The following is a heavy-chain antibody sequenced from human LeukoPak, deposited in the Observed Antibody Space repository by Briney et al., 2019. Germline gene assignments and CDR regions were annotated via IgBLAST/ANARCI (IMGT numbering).Heavy chain of an antibody. CDR1: GYTFTSYG. J-gene: IGHJ6*03. CDR2: ISAYNGNT. D-gene: IGHD3-22*01. Sequence: ASVKVSCKASGYTFTSYGISWVRQAPGQGLEWMGWISAYNGNTNYAQKPQGRVTMTTDTSTSTAYMELRSLRSDDTAVYYCARDNDSSGYYSDYYYMDVWGKGTTVTVSS. V-gene: IGHV1-18*01. CDR3: ARDNDSSGYYSDYYYMDV.